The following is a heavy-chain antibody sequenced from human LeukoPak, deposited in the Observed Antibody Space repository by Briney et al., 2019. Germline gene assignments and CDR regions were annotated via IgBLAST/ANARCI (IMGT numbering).Heavy chain of an antibody. CDR1: GFTFSTYA. CDR2: IGGSGDFT. Sequence: GGSLRLSCAASGFTFSTYAMSWVRQAPGKGLEWVSAIGGSGDFTYYAEYVRGRFTISRDNSKKTLYLQMNSLRVEDTAVYYCARDDRESNGAYPAPDYWGQGTLVTVSS. CDR3: ARDDRESNGAYPAPDY. V-gene: IGHV3-23*01. D-gene: IGHD4-11*01. J-gene: IGHJ4*02.